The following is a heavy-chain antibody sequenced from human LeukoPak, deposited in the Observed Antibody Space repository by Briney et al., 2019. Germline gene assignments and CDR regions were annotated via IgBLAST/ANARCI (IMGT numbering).Heavy chain of an antibody. Sequence: SETLSLTCTVSGGSISGYYWSWIRQPPGKGLEWIGEINHSGSTNYYPDLKSRLTISVATSKNHFSLTLSSGSAAGTALYYCARGRNTMVRGAIGAETRYYYSYYMDVWGKGTTVTVSS. D-gene: IGHD3-10*01. CDR2: INHSGST. V-gene: IGHV4-34*01. CDR1: GGSISGYY. J-gene: IGHJ6*03. CDR3: ARGRNTMVRGAIGAETRYYYSYYMDV.